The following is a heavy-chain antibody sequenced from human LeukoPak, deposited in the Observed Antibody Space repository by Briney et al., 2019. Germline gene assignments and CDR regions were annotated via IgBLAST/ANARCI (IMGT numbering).Heavy chain of an antibody. Sequence: PGGSLRLSCAASGFTFSTYWVHWVRQAPGKGLVWVSRISSDGSTTNYADSVKGRFTISRDNAKNTVYPQMNSLRAEDTAVYYCAVFVDLVSTLDYWGQGTLVTVSP. CDR1: GFTFSTYW. D-gene: IGHD5/OR15-5a*01. J-gene: IGHJ4*02. CDR3: AVFVDLVSTLDY. CDR2: ISSDGSTT. V-gene: IGHV3-74*01.